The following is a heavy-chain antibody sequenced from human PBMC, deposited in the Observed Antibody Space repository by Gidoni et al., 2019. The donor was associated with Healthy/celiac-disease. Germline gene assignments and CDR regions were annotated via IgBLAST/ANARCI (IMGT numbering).Heavy chain of an antibody. CDR1: GFPFSSYS. Sequence: EVQLVESGGGLVKPGGSLRLSCAASGFPFSSYSMNWVRQAPGKGLEWVSSISSSSSYIYYADSVKGRFTISRDNAKNSLYLQMNSLRAEDTAVYYCARDQNHVIIGYYMDVWGKGTTVTVSS. V-gene: IGHV3-21*01. CDR2: ISSSSSYI. J-gene: IGHJ6*03. CDR3: ARDQNHVIIGYYMDV. D-gene: IGHD2-21*01.